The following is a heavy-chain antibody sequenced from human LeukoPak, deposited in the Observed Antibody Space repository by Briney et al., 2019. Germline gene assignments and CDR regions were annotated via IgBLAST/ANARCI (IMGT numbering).Heavy chain of an antibody. CDR2: IRSDGSTI. J-gene: IGHJ5*02. CDR1: GFTFSDYY. Sequence: GGSLRLSCAASGFTFSDYYMSWIRQSPGKGLEWVSYIRSDGSTIYYADSVKGRFTISRDNAKNSLSLQMNSLRAEDTAVYYCARDLGQYYDTSDNWFDPWGQGTLVTVSS. V-gene: IGHV3-11*04. CDR3: ARDLGQYYDTSDNWFDP. D-gene: IGHD3-22*01.